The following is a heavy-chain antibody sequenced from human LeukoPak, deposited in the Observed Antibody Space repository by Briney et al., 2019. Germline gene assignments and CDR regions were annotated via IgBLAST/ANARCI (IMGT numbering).Heavy chain of an antibody. J-gene: IGHJ4*02. V-gene: IGHV3-7*01. Sequence: GGSLRLSCAASGFTFSSYWMSWVRQAPGKGLEWVANMKQDGSKKNYVDSVKGRFTISRDNAKNSLYLQMNCLRVEDTAVYYCARFISLGGWGQGAPVTVSS. CDR1: GFTFSSYW. D-gene: IGHD3-10*01. CDR2: MKQDGSKK. CDR3: ARFISLGG.